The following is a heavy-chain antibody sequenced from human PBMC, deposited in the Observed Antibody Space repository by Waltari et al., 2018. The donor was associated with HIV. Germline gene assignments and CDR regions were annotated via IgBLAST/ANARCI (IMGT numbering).Heavy chain of an antibody. J-gene: IGHJ4*02. Sequence: EVQLLESGGHLIQPGGSLRLSCAASGFPFDTYAMNWVRQAPGKRLRWVGAISGRGDIAYSADSVKGRFSISRDNSKNTLFLQMTSLRAEDTAVYYCAKDLGDYVWGMFTGAHFDSWGQGTLVTVSS. D-gene: IGHD3-16*01. CDR1: GFPFDTYA. CDR3: AKDLGDYVWGMFTGAHFDS. CDR2: ISGRGDIA. V-gene: IGHV3-23*01.